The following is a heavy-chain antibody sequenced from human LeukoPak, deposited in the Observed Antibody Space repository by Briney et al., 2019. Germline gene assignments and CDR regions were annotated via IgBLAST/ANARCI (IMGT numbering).Heavy chain of an antibody. Sequence: ASVNVSCKASGYTFTGYYMHWVRQAPGQGLEWMGWINPNSGGTNYAQKFQGRVTMTRDTSISTAYMELSRLRSDDTAAYYCARDPHSSSWRDPGPPIDYWGQGTLVTAS. D-gene: IGHD6-13*01. J-gene: IGHJ4*02. CDR1: GYTFTGYY. V-gene: IGHV1-2*02. CDR2: INPNSGGT. CDR3: ARDPHSSSWRDPGPPIDY.